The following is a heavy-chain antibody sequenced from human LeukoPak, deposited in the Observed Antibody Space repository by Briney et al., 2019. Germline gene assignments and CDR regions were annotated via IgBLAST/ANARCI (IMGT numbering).Heavy chain of an antibody. CDR3: ASGLVCGDRTSCHDY. CDR1: GYTLTKLS. D-gene: IGHD2-2*01. J-gene: IGHJ4*02. CDR2: FDPENGET. V-gene: IGHV1-24*01. Sequence: ASVKVSCKVSGYTLTKLSVHWVRQAPRKGLEWMGGFDPENGETFYAQKFQGRVTMTEDTSTDTAYMELSTLRSEDTAIYYCASGLVCGDRTSCHDYWGQGTLVTVSS.